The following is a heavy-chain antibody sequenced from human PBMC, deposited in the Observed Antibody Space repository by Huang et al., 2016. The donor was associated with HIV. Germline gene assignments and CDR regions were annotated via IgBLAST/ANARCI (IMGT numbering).Heavy chain of an antibody. Sequence: QVRLDQWGAGLLKPSETLTLTCAVYGDSLCGFFWSWIRQSPGRGLEWIGEITQSGRTNYNPSLKRRVTIAIDTSKKQFSLKLKSVTADDTSTYYCARGRGTSWSFFDTWGQGSFVTVSS. CDR1: GDSLCGFF. CDR2: ITQSGRT. D-gene: IGHD2-2*01. J-gene: IGHJ5*02. CDR3: ARGRGTSWSFFDT. V-gene: IGHV4-34*01.